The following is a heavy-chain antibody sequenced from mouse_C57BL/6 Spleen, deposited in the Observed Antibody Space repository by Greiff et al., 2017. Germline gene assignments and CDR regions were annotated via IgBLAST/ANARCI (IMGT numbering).Heavy chain of an antibody. CDR1: GFNIKDDY. CDR2: IDPENGDT. Sequence: EVKLVESGAELVRPGASVKLSCTASGFNIKDDYMHWVKQRPEQGLEWIGWIDPENGDTEYASKFQGKATITADTSSNTAYLQLSSLTSEDTAVYYCTRLLGAYWGQGTLVTVSA. V-gene: IGHV14-4*01. D-gene: IGHD1-1*01. J-gene: IGHJ3*01. CDR3: TRLLGAY.